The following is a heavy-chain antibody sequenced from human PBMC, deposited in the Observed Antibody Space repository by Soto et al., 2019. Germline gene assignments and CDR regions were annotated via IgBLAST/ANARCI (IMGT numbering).Heavy chain of an antibody. CDR2: IKSKTDGGTR. V-gene: IGHV3-15*07. J-gene: IGHJ4*02. CDR3: STSPYYDYVWGSYGYFDY. CDR1: GFTFSNAW. Sequence: GGSLRLSCAGSGFTFSNAWMNWVRQAPGKGLEWVGRIKSKTDGGTRDYAAPVKGRFTISRDDSKNTLYLQMNSLKTEDTAVYYCSTSPYYDYVWGSYGYFDYWGPGTLVTVSS. D-gene: IGHD3-16*01.